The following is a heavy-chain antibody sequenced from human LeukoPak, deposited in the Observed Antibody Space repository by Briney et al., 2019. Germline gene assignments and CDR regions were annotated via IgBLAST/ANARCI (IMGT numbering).Heavy chain of an antibody. CDR3: ARGKAALSGLGY. CDR1: GGTFSSYA. J-gene: IGHJ4*02. D-gene: IGHD6-6*01. V-gene: IGHV1-69*06. CDR2: IIPIFGTA. Sequence: GASVKVSCKASGGTFSSYAISWVRQAPGQGLEWMGGIIPIFGTANYAQKFQGRVTITADKSTSTAYMELSSLRSEDTAVYYCARGKAALSGLGYWGQGTLVTVSS.